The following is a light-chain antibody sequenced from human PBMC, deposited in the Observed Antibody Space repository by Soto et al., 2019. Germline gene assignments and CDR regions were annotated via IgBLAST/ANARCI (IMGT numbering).Light chain of an antibody. CDR3: HEYIKWPPGM. J-gene: IGKJ1*01. CDR1: QFVSSR. CDR2: DTS. Sequence: DIVVTQSPATLSASPGERVTLSCRASQFVSSRLAWYQQRPGQVPRLLIYDTSTRAPGISARFSVSASGTEFTRIISSLQSEDFSVYYCHEYIKWPPGMFGPGIVVDIK. V-gene: IGKV3-15*01.